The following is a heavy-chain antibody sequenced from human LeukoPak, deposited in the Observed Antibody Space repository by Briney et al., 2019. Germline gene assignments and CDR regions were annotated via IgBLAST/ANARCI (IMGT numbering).Heavy chain of an antibody. CDR1: GFTFSTYN. D-gene: IGHD4-17*01. J-gene: IGHJ4*02. CDR3: AKEGYGDYSS. V-gene: IGHV3-23*01. CDR2: ISGSGGST. Sequence: GGSLRLSCAASGFTFSTYNMNWVRQAPGQGLEWVSAISGSGGSTYYADSVKGRFTISRDNSKNTLYLQMNSLRAEDTAVYYCAKEGYGDYSSWGQGTLDTVSS.